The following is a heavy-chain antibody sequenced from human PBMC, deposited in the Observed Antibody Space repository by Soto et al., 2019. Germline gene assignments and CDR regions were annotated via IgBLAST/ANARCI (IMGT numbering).Heavy chain of an antibody. V-gene: IGHV1-2*02. D-gene: IGHD1-26*01. Sequence: QAHLEQSGAEVKRPGASVKVSCKASGYSVSDYFIQWVRQAPGQGLEWVAWINPKTAATNYAKKFQGRVSLTWDTSFSTAYMELTRLRPDDTAVYYCARIKWGLDYYNGMDVWGQGTTVIVSS. CDR2: INPKTAAT. J-gene: IGHJ6*02. CDR1: GYSVSDYF. CDR3: ARIKWGLDYYNGMDV.